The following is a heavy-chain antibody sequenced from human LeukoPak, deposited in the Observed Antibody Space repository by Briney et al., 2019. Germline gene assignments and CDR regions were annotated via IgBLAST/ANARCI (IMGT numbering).Heavy chain of an antibody. Sequence: ASVNVSYTASGYTFTVYYMHWVRQAPGQGREWMGWINPNSGGTNYAQKFQGRVTMTRDTSISTAYMELSRLRSDDTAVYYCARDICRGGSCYFSPDYWGQGTLVTVSS. V-gene: IGHV1-2*02. CDR2: INPNSGGT. CDR1: GYTFTVYY. CDR3: ARDICRGGSCYFSPDY. D-gene: IGHD2-15*01. J-gene: IGHJ4*02.